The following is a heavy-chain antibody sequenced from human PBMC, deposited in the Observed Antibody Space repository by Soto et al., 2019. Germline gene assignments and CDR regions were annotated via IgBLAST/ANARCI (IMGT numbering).Heavy chain of an antibody. Sequence: GASVKVSCKASGYTFTGYYMHWVRQAPGQGLEWMGWINPNSGGTNYAQKFQGWVTMTRDTSISTAYMELSRLRSDDTAVYYCARGRIGRYCSSTSCYAGEGWFDPWGQGTLVTVSS. CDR2: INPNSGGT. V-gene: IGHV1-2*04. D-gene: IGHD2-2*01. CDR3: ARGRIGRYCSSTSCYAGEGWFDP. CDR1: GYTFTGYY. J-gene: IGHJ5*02.